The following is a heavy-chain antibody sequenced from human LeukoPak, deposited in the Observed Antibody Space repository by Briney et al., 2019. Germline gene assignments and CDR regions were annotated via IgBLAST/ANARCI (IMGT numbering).Heavy chain of an antibody. J-gene: IGHJ4*02. Sequence: SVKVSCKASGGTFSSYAISWVRQAPGQGLEWMGGIIPIFGTANYAQKFQGRVTITADESTSTAYMELSSLRSEDTAVYYCARLLNYYDSSGYYYVPGYYFDYWGQGTLVTVSS. CDR3: ARLLNYYDSSGYYYVPGYYFDY. V-gene: IGHV1-69*13. CDR2: IIPIFGTA. D-gene: IGHD3-22*01. CDR1: GGTFSSYA.